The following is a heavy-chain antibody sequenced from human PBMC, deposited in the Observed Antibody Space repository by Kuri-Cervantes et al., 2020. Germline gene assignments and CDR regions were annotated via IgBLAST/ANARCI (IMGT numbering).Heavy chain of an antibody. D-gene: IGHD6-6*01. CDR2: IIPIFGTA. J-gene: IGHJ6*03. V-gene: IGHV1-69*01. CDR1: GFTFSSYA. Sequence: KISCAASGFTFSSYAISWVRQAPGQGLEWMGGIIPIFGTANYAQKFQGRVTITADESTSTAYMELSSLRSEDTAVYYCAREGAGISSSSSMDVWGKGTTVTVSS. CDR3: AREGAGISSSSSMDV.